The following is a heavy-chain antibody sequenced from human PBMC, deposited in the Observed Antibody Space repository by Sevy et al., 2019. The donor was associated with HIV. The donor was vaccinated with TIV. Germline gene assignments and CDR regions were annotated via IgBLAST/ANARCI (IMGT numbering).Heavy chain of an antibody. D-gene: IGHD3-22*01. CDR1: GFTFITYA. Sequence: GGSLRLSCKPSGFTFITYAMNWVRQAPGKGLEWVSTIYGSGGATYYADSVKGRFTISRDNSKNTLYLQMNSLRTEDWAVYYCAGGRYDSSASFDGFDVWGQGTMVTVSS. CDR2: IYGSGGAT. V-gene: IGHV3-23*01. CDR3: AGGRYDSSASFDGFDV. J-gene: IGHJ3*01.